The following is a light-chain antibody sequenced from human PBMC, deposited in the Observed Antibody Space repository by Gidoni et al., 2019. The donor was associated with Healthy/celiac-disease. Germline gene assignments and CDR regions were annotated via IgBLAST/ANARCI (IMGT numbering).Light chain of an antibody. J-gene: IGLJ2*01. V-gene: IGLV3-21*02. CDR1: NIGSKS. CDR3: QVWDSSSDHRDVV. Sequence: SHVLTQPPSVAVAPRRPARMTCGGTNIGSKSVHWYQQKPGQAPVLVVYDESDRPSGIPERFSGSNSGNTATLTISRVEAGDEADYYCQVWDSSSDHRDVVFGGGTKLTVL. CDR2: DES.